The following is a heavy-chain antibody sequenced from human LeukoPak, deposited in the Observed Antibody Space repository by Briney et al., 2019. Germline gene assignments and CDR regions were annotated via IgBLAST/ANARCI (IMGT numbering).Heavy chain of an antibody. CDR3: ARGPDSSSVWFDP. CDR1: GGTFSSYA. V-gene: IGHV1-69*06. Sequence: SVKVSCTASGGTFSSYAISWVRQAPGQGLEWMGGIIPIFGTANYAQKFQGRVTITADKSTSTAYMELSSLRSEDTAVYYCARGPDSSSVWFDPWGQGTLVTVSS. J-gene: IGHJ5*02. CDR2: IIPIFGTA. D-gene: IGHD6-6*01.